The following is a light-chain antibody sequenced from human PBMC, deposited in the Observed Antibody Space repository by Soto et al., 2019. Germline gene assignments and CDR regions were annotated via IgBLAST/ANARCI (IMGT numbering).Light chain of an antibody. J-gene: IGLJ3*02. Sequence: QSALTQPASVSGSPGQSITISCTGTSSDLGSYNLVSWYQRHPGKAPRVMIYEGSKRPSGVSNRFSGSKSDNTASLTISGLQAEDEADYYCCSYADSSTWVFGGGTKLTVL. CDR3: CSYADSSTWV. CDR2: EGS. V-gene: IGLV2-23*01. CDR1: SSDLGSYNL.